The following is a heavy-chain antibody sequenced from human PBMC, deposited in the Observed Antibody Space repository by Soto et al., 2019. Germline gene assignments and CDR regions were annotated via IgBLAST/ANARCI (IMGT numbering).Heavy chain of an antibody. J-gene: IGHJ4*02. D-gene: IGHD6-19*01. CDR1: GFTFHIYP. CDR3: ARRGERWLPEEY. Sequence: EVQLLESGGGLVQPGGSLRLSCAASGFTFHIYPMTWVRQTPRKRLEWVSTISRGSDDIQYADSVKGRFTLTRDDSKKTLYLQMNGLRAEDSAVYYCARRGERWLPEEYWGQGTLVTISS. V-gene: IGHV3-23*01. CDR2: ISRGSDDI.